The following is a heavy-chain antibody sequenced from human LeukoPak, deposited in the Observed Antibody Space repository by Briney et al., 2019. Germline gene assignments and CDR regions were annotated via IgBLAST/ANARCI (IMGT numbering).Heavy chain of an antibody. CDR2: XXXSXST. V-gene: IGHV4-34*01. D-gene: IGHD5-12*01. CDR1: XGSFXXXX. Sequence: LXXXXYXGSFXXXXWSXXXXXXXXXXXXXXXXXXSXSTNXNPSLKSRVTISVDTSKNQFSLKLSSVTAADTAVYYCARAQSSIPDIVATIRIGHGYYYGMDVWGQGTTVTVSS. J-gene: IGHJ6*02. CDR3: ARAQSSIPDIVATIRIGHGYYYGMDV.